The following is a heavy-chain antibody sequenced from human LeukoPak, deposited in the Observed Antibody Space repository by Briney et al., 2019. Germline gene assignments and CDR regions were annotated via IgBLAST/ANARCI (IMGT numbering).Heavy chain of an antibody. V-gene: IGHV4-59*01. CDR2: IYYSGST. CDR1: GGSISSYS. J-gene: IGHJ4*02. D-gene: IGHD6-13*01. Sequence: SETLSLTCTVSGGSISSYSWCWIRQPPGKGLEWIGYIYYSGSTNYNPSLKRRVTISVDTSKNQFSLKLSSVTAADTAVYFCASGYPSAGSSFDYWGQGTLVTISS. CDR3: ASGYPSAGSSFDY.